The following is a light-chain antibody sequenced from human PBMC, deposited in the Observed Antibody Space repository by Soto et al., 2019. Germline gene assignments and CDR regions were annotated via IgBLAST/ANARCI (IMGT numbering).Light chain of an antibody. CDR2: WAS. V-gene: IGKV4-1*01. CDR1: QSVLYSLNSKNY. J-gene: IGKJ4*01. CDR3: QQYYNTPLT. Sequence: DIVMTQSPDSLAVSLGERATINCKSSQSVLYSLNSKNYLAWYQQKLGQPPKLLFYWASTRQSGVPDRFSVSGSGTDFTLTISSLQAEDVAVYYCQQYYNTPLTFGGGTKVEIK.